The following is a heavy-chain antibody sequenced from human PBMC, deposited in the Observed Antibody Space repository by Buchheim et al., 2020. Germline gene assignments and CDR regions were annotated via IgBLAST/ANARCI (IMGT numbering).Heavy chain of an antibody. CDR1: GGTFSSYT. Sequence: QVQLVQSGAEVKKPGSSVKVSCKASGGTFSSYTISWVRQAPGQGLEWMGRIIPILGIASYAQKFQGRVTVTADKSTSTAYMELNSLRTEDTAVYSCGRELESSFYFDYWGQGTL. D-gene: IGHD1-1*01. V-gene: IGHV1-69*08. CDR2: IIPILGIA. CDR3: GRELESSFYFDY. J-gene: IGHJ4*02.